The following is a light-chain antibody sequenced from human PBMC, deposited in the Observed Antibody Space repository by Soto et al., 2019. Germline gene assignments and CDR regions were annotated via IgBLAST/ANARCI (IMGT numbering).Light chain of an antibody. Sequence: LTQPASVSGSPGQSITISCTGTSSDVGSYDLVSWYQQYPGKAPKLMIYEASERPSGVSYRFSGSKSANTASLTISGLQAEDEADYYCCSYAGDSTYVFGTGTKVTVL. CDR1: SSDVGSYDL. J-gene: IGLJ1*01. V-gene: IGLV2-23*01. CDR2: EAS. CDR3: CSYAGDSTYV.